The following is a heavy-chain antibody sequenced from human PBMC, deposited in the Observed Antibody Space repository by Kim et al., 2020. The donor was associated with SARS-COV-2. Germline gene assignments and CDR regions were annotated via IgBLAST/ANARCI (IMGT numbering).Heavy chain of an antibody. D-gene: IGHD6-19*01. CDR1: GFTFDDYA. CDR2: ISWNSGSI. V-gene: IGHV3-9*01. J-gene: IGHJ3*02. CDR3: AKDIQQQWLDAFDI. Sequence: GGSLRLSCAASGFTFDDYAMHWVRQAPGKGLEWVSGISWNSGSIGYADSVKGRFTISRDNAKNSLYLQMNSLRAEDTALYYCAKDIQQQWLDAFDIWGQGTMVTVSS.